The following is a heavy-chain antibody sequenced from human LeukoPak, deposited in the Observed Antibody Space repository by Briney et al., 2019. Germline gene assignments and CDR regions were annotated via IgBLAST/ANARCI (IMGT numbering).Heavy chain of an antibody. CDR1: GFTFDDYA. CDR3: AKEDEYYYYMDV. Sequence: PGGSLRLSCAASGFTFDDYAMHWVRQAPGKGLEWVSGISWNSGSIGYADSVKGRFTISRDNAKNSLYLQMNSLRAGDTALYYCAKEDEYYYYMDVWGKGTTVTVSS. CDR2: ISWNSGSI. J-gene: IGHJ6*03. V-gene: IGHV3-9*01.